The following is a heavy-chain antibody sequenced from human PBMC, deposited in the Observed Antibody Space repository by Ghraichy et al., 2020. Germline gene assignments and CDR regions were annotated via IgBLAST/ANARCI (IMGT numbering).Heavy chain of an antibody. V-gene: IGHV3-74*01. CDR1: GFTFSSYW. CDR2: ISSDGSTT. CDR3: ARGVYGMDV. J-gene: IGHJ6*02. Sequence: GGSLRLSCAASGFTFSSYWMHWVRQAPGKGLVWVSRISSDGSTTGYADSVKGRFTISRDNAKNTLSLQMNSLRAEDTAVYYCARGVYGMDVWGQGTTGTVSS.